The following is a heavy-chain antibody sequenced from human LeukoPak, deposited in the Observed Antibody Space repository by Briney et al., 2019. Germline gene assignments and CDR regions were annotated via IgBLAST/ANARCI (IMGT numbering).Heavy chain of an antibody. V-gene: IGHV4-34*01. D-gene: IGHD2-15*01. J-gene: IGHJ5*02. CDR1: GGSFSGYY. CDR3: ATSGGPINWFDP. CDR2: INHSGST. Sequence: KPSETLSLTYAVYGGSFSGYYWGWIRQPPGKGLQWIGEINHSGSTNYNPSLKSRVTISVDTSKNQFSLKLSSVTAADTAVYYCATSGGPINWFDPWGQGTLVTVSS.